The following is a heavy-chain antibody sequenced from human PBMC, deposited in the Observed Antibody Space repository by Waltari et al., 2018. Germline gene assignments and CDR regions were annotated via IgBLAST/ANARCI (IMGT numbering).Heavy chain of an antibody. D-gene: IGHD2-15*01. Sequence: QVQLVQSGAEVKKPGSSVRVSCKASGGTFSSHSIIWVRQAPGQGLEWMGGFIFTFDRTNSAPKFKGRLTISADGSRTTAYMDLSSLRSEDTAVYYCARATEDTWVDSWGQGTLVIVSS. CDR3: ARATEDTWVDS. J-gene: IGHJ4*02. CDR1: GGTFSSHS. CDR2: FIFTFDRT. V-gene: IGHV1-69*12.